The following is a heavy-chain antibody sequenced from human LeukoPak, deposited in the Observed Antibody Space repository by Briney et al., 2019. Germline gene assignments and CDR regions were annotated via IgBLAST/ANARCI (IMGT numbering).Heavy chain of an antibody. J-gene: IGHJ5*02. CDR3: ARDIVLRSPLSWFDP. Sequence: SETLSLTCTVSGGSVSSGSYYWSWIRQPPGKGLEWNGYIYYSGSTNYNPSLKSRVTTSVDTSKNQFSLKLSSVTAADTAVYYCARDIVLRSPLSWFDPWGQGTLVTVSS. CDR2: IYYSGST. CDR1: GGSVSSGSYY. V-gene: IGHV4-61*01. D-gene: IGHD1-26*01.